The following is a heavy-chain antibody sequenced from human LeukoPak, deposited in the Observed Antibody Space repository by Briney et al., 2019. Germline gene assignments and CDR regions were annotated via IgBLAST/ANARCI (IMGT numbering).Heavy chain of an antibody. V-gene: IGHV1-2*02. J-gene: IGHJ4*02. CDR3: ARGGPGQWITMIVELDY. Sequence: ASVKVSCKASGYTFTGYYMHWVRQAPGQGLEWMGWINPNSGGTTYAQKFQGRVTMTRDTSISTAYMELNRLRSDDTAVYYCARGGPGQWITMIVELDYWGQGTLVTVSS. CDR1: GYTFTGYY. CDR2: INPNSGGT. D-gene: IGHD3-22*01.